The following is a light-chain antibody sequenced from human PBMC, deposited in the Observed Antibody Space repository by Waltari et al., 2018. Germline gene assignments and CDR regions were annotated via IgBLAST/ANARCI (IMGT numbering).Light chain of an antibody. CDR3: LLYYGGTQLV. CDR1: TGPVPSNYW. CDR2: STT. V-gene: IGLV7-43*01. J-gene: IGLJ2*01. Sequence: QTVVTQEPSLTVSPGGTVTLTVASSTGPVPSNYWPNWFQQKPGQAPRALIYSTTNKYSWSPARFSGSILGDKAALTLSGVQPEDEADYYCLLYYGGTQLVFGGGTKLTVL.